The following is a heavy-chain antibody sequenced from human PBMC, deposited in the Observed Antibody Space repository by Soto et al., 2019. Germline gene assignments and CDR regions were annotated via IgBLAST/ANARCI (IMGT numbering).Heavy chain of an antibody. Sequence: TLSLTCTVSGGSISSGGYYWSWIRQHPGKGLEWIGYIYYSGSTYYNPSLKSRVTISVDTSRNQFSLKLTSVTAADTAIYYCARDFSLAVAGSFGYWCQGTLVTVSS. J-gene: IGHJ4*02. CDR2: IYYSGST. D-gene: IGHD6-19*01. V-gene: IGHV4-31*03. CDR1: GGSISSGGYY. CDR3: ARDFSLAVAGSFGY.